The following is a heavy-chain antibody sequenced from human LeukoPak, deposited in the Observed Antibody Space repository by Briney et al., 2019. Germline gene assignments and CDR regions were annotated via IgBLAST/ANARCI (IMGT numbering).Heavy chain of an antibody. V-gene: IGHV4-34*01. D-gene: IGHD3-22*01. CDR3: ARELKDRGGYWGRSHYHYYYYMDV. CDR2: IDHTGST. CDR1: GGSFSAYH. Sequence: SETLSLTCGVFGGSFSAYHWGWIRQPPGKGLEWIGEIDHTGSTNYNPSLKSRVTISVDTSKNQFSLRLSSVTAADTAVYYCARELKDRGGYWGRSHYHYYYYMDVWGEGATITVSS. J-gene: IGHJ6*03.